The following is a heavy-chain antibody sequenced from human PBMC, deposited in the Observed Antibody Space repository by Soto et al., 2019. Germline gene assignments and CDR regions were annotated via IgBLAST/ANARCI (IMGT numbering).Heavy chain of an antibody. Sequence: QAQLVESGGGVVQPGRSLRLSCAASGFTFSSYGMHWVRQAPGTVLVWVAVISYDGGLQHYADSVKGRFTISRDNSKNMVLLQMNSLRAEDTAVYYWVSDRGYGHASVPYSWGQGTLVSVSS. CDR1: GFTFSSYG. CDR2: ISYDGGLQ. J-gene: IGHJ4*02. D-gene: IGHD5-18*01. V-gene: IGHV3-30*03. CDR3: VSDRGYGHASVPYS.